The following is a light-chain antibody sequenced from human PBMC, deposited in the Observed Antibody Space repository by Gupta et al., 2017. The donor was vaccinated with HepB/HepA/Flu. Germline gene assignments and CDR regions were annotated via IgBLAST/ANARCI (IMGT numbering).Light chain of an antibody. CDR3: QSYDSSLSGHVV. J-gene: IGLJ2*01. CDR2: GNS. CDR1: SPNIGAGYD. V-gene: IGLV1-40*01. Sequence: QSVLTQPPPVSGASGQRVTISCTGSSPNIGAGYDVPWYQQLPGTAPKLLIYGNSNRPSGVPDRFSGSKSGTSASLAITGLQAEDEADYYCQSYDSSLSGHVVFGGGTKLTV.